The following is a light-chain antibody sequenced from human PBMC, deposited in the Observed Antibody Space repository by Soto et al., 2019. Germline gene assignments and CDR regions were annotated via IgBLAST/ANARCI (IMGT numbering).Light chain of an antibody. CDR2: GAS. CDR1: QSVSNNY. J-gene: IGKJ1*01. Sequence: EIVLTQSPGTLSLSPGERATLSCRASQSVSNNYLAWYQQKPGQAPRLLIYGASNRATGIPDRFSGSGSGTDFTLTISRLEPEYFAVYYCQQYGSSGTFGQGTNVDMK. CDR3: QQYGSSGT. V-gene: IGKV3-20*01.